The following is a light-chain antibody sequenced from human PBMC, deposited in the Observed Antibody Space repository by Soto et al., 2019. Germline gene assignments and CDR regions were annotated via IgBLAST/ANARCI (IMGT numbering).Light chain of an antibody. J-gene: IGLJ2*01. CDR1: SSDVGSYNR. Sequence: QSALTQPPSVSGSPGQSVTISCTGTSSDVGSYNRVSWYQQPPGTAPKLMIYEVSNRPSGVPDRFSGSKSGNTASLTISGLQAEDEADYYCSSYAGPNFVVFGGGTKLTVL. CDR3: SSYAGPNFVV. CDR2: EVS. V-gene: IGLV2-18*02.